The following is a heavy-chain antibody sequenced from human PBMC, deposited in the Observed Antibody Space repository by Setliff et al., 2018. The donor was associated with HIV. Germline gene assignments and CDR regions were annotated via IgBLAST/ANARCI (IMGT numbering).Heavy chain of an antibody. V-gene: IGHV1-2*02. D-gene: IGHD1-1*01. CDR3: ARQLSNSLES. CDR2: ISPRLGDR. CDR1: GYDFTDNF. J-gene: IGHJ4*02. Sequence: ASVKVSCKASGYDFTDNFVHWVRQAPGQGLEWMGWISPRLGDRKIPQKFQGRVTMTRDTSINTAYMEFSSLRSDDTAVYYCARQLSNSLESWGQGTLVTVSS.